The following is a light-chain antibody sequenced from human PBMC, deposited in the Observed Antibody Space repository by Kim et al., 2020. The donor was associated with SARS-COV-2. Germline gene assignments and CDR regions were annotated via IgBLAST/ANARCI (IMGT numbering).Light chain of an antibody. CDR3: QQRRNWPLT. Sequence: ATPPGTSSPQIGIYLARDHSRPRQPPRPLLSHASNRATGVPVRFSGSGSGTDFTLTIPSVAPEDFAVYFRQQRRNWPLTFGRGTRLEIK. CDR1: PQIGIY. CDR2: HAS. J-gene: IGKJ5*01. V-gene: IGKV3-11*01.